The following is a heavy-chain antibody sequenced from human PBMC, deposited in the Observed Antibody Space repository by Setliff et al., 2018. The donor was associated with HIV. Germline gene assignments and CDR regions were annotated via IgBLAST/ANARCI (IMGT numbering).Heavy chain of an antibody. CDR2: IYNSAST. CDR3: ARHSPSDY. Sequence: SGTLSLTCTVSGDSISTDYWTWIRQPPGKGLEWTGYIYNSASTSYNPSLKSRVTISVDTSKNQFSLKLRSVTAADTAVYYCARHSPSDYWGQGTLVTVSS. V-gene: IGHV4-59*08. CDR1: GDSISTDY. J-gene: IGHJ4*02.